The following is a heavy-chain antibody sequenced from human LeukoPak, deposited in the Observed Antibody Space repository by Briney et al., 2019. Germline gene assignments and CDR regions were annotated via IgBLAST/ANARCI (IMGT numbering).Heavy chain of an antibody. CDR3: ATSSYYDFWSGYDY. CDR2: FDPEDGET. D-gene: IGHD3-3*01. Sequence: GASVKVSCKVSGYTLTELSMHWVRQAPGKGLEWMGGFDPEDGETIYAQKFRGRVTVTEDTSTDTAYMELSSLRSEDTAVYYCATSSYYDFWSGYDYWGQGTLVTVSS. CDR1: GYTLTELS. V-gene: IGHV1-24*01. J-gene: IGHJ4*02.